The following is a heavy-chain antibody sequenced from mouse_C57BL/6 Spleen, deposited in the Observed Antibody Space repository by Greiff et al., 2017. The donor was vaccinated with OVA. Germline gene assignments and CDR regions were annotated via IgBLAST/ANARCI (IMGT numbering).Heavy chain of an antibody. D-gene: IGHD1-1*01. Sequence: DVKLVESGGGLVQPGGSMKLSCAASGFTFSDAWMDWVRQSPEKGLEWVAEIRNKANNHATYYAESVKGRFTISRDDSKSSVYLQMNSLRAEDTGIYYCTRVLRYYYAMDYWGQGTSVTVSS. V-gene: IGHV6-6*01. CDR3: TRVLRYYYAMDY. CDR1: GFTFSDAW. CDR2: IRNKANNHAT. J-gene: IGHJ4*01.